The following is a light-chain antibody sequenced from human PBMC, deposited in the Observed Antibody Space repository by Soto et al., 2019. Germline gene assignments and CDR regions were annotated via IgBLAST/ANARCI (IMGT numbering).Light chain of an antibody. CDR3: QHLNSYPLT. CDR1: QGISSY. Sequence: DIQLTQSPSFLSASVGDRVTITCRDSQGISSYLAWYQQKPGKAPKLLIYAASTLQSGVPSRFSGSGSGTEFTLTISSLQPEDFATYYCQHLNSYPLTFGGGTKVEIK. J-gene: IGKJ4*01. CDR2: AAS. V-gene: IGKV1-9*01.